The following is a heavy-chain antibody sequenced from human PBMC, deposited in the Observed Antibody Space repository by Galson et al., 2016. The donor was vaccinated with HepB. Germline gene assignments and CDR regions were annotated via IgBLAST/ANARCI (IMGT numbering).Heavy chain of an antibody. V-gene: IGHV3-23*01. CDR1: GFTFSSHA. J-gene: IGHJ4*02. D-gene: IGHD1/OR15-1a*01. CDR2: ISGGDGRT. Sequence: SLRLSCAASGFTFSSHAMGWVRQAPGKGLEWVSSISGGDGRTYYSDSVKGRFTISRDNSKNTLFLQMNSLRAEDTAMYYCAKAFDSDLYQQTRLFDYWGQGTLVTVSS. CDR3: AKAFDSDLYQQTRLFDY.